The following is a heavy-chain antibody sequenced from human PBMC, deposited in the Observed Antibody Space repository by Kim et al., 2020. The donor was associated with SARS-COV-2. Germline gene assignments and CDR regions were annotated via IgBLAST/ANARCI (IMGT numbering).Heavy chain of an antibody. V-gene: IGHV3-30*18. CDR1: GFTFSTYG. J-gene: IGHJ3*02. D-gene: IGHD3-22*01. Sequence: GGSLRLSCAASGFTFSTYGMHWVRQAPGKGLEWVALISYDGSTKYYADSVKGRFTISRDNSKNTLYLQMNSLRDEDTAVYYCAKDLGDSSAYYSDAFDIWGQGTMVTVSS. CDR3: AKDLGDSSAYYSDAFDI. CDR2: ISYDGSTK.